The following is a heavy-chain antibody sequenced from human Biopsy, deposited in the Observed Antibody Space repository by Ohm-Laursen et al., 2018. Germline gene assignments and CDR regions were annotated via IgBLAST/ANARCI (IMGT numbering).Heavy chain of an antibody. J-gene: IGHJ4*02. CDR2: ISPFNGDT. D-gene: IGHD3-3*01. CDR1: GYTFTNYG. Sequence: SVNVSCKASGYTFTNYGISWVLQAPGQGLGWMGRISPFNGDTDYAKKLQDRVTMTTDTSTSTAYMDLRSLRSDDTAVYYCARDRWPHVTLLGLVVFDFWGQGTLVIVSS. V-gene: IGHV1-18*01. CDR3: ARDRWPHVTLLGLVVFDF.